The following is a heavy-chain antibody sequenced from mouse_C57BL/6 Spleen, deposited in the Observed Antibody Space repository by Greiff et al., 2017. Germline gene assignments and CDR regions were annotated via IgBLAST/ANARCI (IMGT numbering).Heavy chain of an antibody. Sequence: QVQLQQSGPELVKPGASVKISCKASGYAFSSSWMNWVKQRPGKGLEWIGRIYPGDGDTNYNGKFKGKATLTADKSSSTAYMQLSSLTSEDSAVYFCARSGVIATVEDYWGQGTSVTVSS. CDR3: ARSGVIATVEDY. CDR2: IYPGDGDT. D-gene: IGHD1-1*01. V-gene: IGHV1-82*01. J-gene: IGHJ4*01. CDR1: GYAFSSSW.